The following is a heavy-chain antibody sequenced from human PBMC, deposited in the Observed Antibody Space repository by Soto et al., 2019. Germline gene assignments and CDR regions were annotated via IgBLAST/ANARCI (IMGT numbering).Heavy chain of an antibody. CDR3: ARYSNNWFQTEGMDV. Sequence: PSETLSLTCTVSGGSVSSGSYYWSWIRQPPGKGLEWIGYIYYSGSTNYNPSLKSRVTMSADTSKKQFSLKLTSVTAADTAVYYCARYSNNWFQTEGMDVWGQGTTVTVSS. V-gene: IGHV4-61*01. CDR1: GGSVSSGSYY. J-gene: IGHJ6*02. D-gene: IGHD1-20*01. CDR2: IYYSGST.